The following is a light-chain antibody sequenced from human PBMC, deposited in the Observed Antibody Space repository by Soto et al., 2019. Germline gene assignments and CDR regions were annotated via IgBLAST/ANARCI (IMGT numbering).Light chain of an antibody. CDR3: QQYSTLPHT. V-gene: IGKV3-20*01. CDR1: ESVTNSF. Sequence: NVLTQSPGTLSLSPGERATLSCRASESVTNSFFAWYQQKPGQAPRLLIYSISSRATGIPDRFSGSGSGTDFALSISRLEPEDFGVYYCQQYSTLPHTFGQGTKLEVK. CDR2: SIS. J-gene: IGKJ2*01.